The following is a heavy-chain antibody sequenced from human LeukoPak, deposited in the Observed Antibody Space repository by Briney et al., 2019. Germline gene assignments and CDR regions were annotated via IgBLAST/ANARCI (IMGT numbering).Heavy chain of an antibody. Sequence: GGSLRLSCAASGFTFSSYWMSWVRQAPGKGLEWVANINKDGGEKYYVDSVKGRFTISRDNAKNMLYLQVNSLRAEDTAVYYCVTQQGGNPAYWGQGTLVTVSS. J-gene: IGHJ4*02. D-gene: IGHD1-14*01. CDR3: VTQQGGNPAY. CDR1: GFTFSSYW. V-gene: IGHV3-7*01. CDR2: INKDGGEK.